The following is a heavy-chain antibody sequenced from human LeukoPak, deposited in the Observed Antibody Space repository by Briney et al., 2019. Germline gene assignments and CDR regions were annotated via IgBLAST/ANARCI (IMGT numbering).Heavy chain of an antibody. CDR2: INHSGST. V-gene: IGHV4-38-2*01. CDR3: ARVGYYYDSSGYYYAFDY. D-gene: IGHD3-22*01. CDR1: GYSISSGYY. J-gene: IGHJ4*02. Sequence: SETLSLTCAVSGYSISSGYYWGWIRQPPGKGLEWIGSINHSGSTNYNPSLKSRVTISVDTSKNQFSLKLSSVTAADTAVYYCARVGYYYDSSGYYYAFDYWGQGTLVTVSS.